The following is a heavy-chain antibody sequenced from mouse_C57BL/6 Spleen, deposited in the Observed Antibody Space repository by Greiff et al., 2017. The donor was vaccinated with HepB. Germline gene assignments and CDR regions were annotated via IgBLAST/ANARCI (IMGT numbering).Heavy chain of an antibody. Sequence: VQVVESGAELANPGASVTLSCKASGYTFTSYWMHWVKQRPGQGLEWIGYINPSSGYTKYNQKFKDKATLTADKSSSTAYMQLSSLTYEDSAVYYCARRGTTVVATRAMDYWGQGTSVTVSS. CDR1: GYTFTSYW. CDR2: INPSSGYT. J-gene: IGHJ4*01. V-gene: IGHV1-7*01. D-gene: IGHD1-1*01. CDR3: ARRGTTVVATRAMDY.